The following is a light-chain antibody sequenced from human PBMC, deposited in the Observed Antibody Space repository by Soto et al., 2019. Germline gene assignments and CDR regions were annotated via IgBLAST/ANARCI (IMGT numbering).Light chain of an antibody. CDR1: QSVSNS. Sequence: DIVLTQSSATLSLSPGEIATLYFRASQSVSNSLAWYQQKPGQPPRLLIYDVSNRATGIPARFSGSGSGTDFTLTITSLEPEDFAVYFCHQRYNWPRVTFGQGTRLETK. V-gene: IGKV3-11*01. CDR2: DVS. J-gene: IGKJ5*01. CDR3: HQRYNWPRVT.